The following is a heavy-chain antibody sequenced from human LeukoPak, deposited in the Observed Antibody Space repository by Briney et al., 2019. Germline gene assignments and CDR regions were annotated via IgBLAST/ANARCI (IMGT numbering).Heavy chain of an antibody. Sequence: ASVKVSCKASGYTFTSYGISWVRQAPGQGLEWMGWISAYNGNTNYAQKLQGRVTMTTDTSTSTAYMELRSLRSDDTAVYYCARVEVQVYSSSSGRGYYYYYYMDVWGKGTTVTVSS. J-gene: IGHJ6*03. V-gene: IGHV1-18*01. CDR2: ISAYNGNT. CDR1: GYTFTSYG. CDR3: ARVEVQVYSSSSGRGYYYYYYMDV. D-gene: IGHD6-6*01.